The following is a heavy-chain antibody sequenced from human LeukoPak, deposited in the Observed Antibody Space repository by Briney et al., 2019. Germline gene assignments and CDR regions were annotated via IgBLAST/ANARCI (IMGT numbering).Heavy chain of an antibody. Sequence: GASVKVSCKASGYTFTSYYMHWVRQAPGQGLEWMGIINPSGGSTSYAQKFQGRVTMTRDTSTSTVYMELSSLRSEDTAVYYCARGAYYYDSSGYYYIYPEYFQHWGQGTLVTVSS. D-gene: IGHD3-22*01. J-gene: IGHJ1*01. CDR2: INPSGGST. V-gene: IGHV1-46*01. CDR3: ARGAYYYDSSGYYYIYPEYFQH. CDR1: GYTFTSYY.